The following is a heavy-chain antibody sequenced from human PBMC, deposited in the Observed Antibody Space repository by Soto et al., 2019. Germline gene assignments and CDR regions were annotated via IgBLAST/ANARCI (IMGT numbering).Heavy chain of an antibody. V-gene: IGHV1-8*01. J-gene: IGHJ4*02. Sequence: GASVKVSCKASGYTFTTYDISWVRQATGQGLEWMGWMNPYSGNTGYAQKFQGRVTVTRNTSISTVYMELSGLRPDDTALYYCARRKERSGPHYFVYWGQGSQVTVPQ. CDR1: GYTFTTYD. CDR3: ARRKERSGPHYFVY. D-gene: IGHD6-25*01. CDR2: MNPYSGNT.